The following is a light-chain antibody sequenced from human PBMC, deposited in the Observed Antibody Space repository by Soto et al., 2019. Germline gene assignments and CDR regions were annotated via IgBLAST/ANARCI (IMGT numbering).Light chain of an antibody. CDR2: KAT. CDR3: QEYETFSPWT. V-gene: IGKV1-5*03. Sequence: DIQMTQSPSIVSASVGDRVTITCRASQRIDTWLAWYQQKPGTAPKLLIYKATTLQSGVPSRFSGSGSGTEFTPAISSLEPDDFATYYCQEYETFSPWTFGQGTKVEVK. J-gene: IGKJ1*01. CDR1: QRIDTW.